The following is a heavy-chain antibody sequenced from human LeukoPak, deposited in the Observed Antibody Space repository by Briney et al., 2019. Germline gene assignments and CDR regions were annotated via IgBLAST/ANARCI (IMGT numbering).Heavy chain of an antibody. CDR3: ARSPGKSDYSDRSDYFRFDF. CDR2: INPNTGGT. J-gene: IGHJ4*02. Sequence: GASVKVSCKASGYTFTAYYIHWVRQAPGQGLEWMGWINPNTGGTKYAQKFQGRVTMARDTSITTAYMQLSRLRSDDTAVYYCARSPGKSDYSDRSDYFRFDFWGRGTLVTVSS. D-gene: IGHD3-22*01. V-gene: IGHV1-2*02. CDR1: GYTFTAYY.